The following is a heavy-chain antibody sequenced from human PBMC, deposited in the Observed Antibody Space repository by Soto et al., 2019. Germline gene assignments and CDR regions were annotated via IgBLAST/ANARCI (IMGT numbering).Heavy chain of an antibody. CDR3: AKDGGDYYYYMDV. J-gene: IGHJ6*03. D-gene: IGHD3-16*01. CDR1: GFTFDDYA. CDR2: ISWNSGSI. Sequence: VQLVESGGGLVQPGRSLRLSCAASGFTFDDYAMHWVRQAPGKGLEWVSGISWNSGSIGYADSVKGRFTISRDNAKNSLYLQMNSLRAEDTALYYCAKDGGDYYYYMDVWGKGTTVTVSS. V-gene: IGHV3-9*01.